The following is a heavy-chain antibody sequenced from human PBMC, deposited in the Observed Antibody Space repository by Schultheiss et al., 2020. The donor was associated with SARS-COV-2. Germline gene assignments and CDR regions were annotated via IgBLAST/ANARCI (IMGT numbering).Heavy chain of an antibody. D-gene: IGHD1-7*01. CDR2: IYYSGST. Sequence: GSLRLSCAASGFTFSNAWMSWVRQAPGKGLEWVGYIYYSGSTNYNPSLKSRVTMSVDTSKNQFSLKLSSVTAADTAVYYCAKDPTSWNYGDYWGQGTLVTVSS. CDR3: AKDPTSWNYGDY. CDR1: GFTFSNAW. V-gene: IGHV4-59*12. J-gene: IGHJ4*02.